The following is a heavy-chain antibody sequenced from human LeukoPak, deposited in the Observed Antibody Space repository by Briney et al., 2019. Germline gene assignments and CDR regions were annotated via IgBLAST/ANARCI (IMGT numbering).Heavy chain of an antibody. CDR2: ISGSGGST. CDR1: GFTFSSYG. V-gene: IGHV3-23*01. J-gene: IGHJ3*02. D-gene: IGHD4-17*01. Sequence: GGSLRLSCAASGFTFSSYGMAWVRQAPGKGLEWVSAISGSGGSTYYADSVKGRFTISRDNSKNTLYLQMNSLRAEDTAVYYCAKGTAYGDYLDAFDIWGQGTMVTVSS. CDR3: AKGTAYGDYLDAFDI.